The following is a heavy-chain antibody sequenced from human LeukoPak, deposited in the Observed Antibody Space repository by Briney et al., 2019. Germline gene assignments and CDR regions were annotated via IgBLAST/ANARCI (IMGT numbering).Heavy chain of an antibody. D-gene: IGHD6-13*01. CDR3: ARYSSSGKGDH. CDR2: IYSSGST. J-gene: IGHJ4*02. Sequence: SETLSLTCTVSAGSISNSYWSWTRQPAGKGLEWIGRIYSSGSTDYNPSLKSRVTMSIDTSNNQFSLRLTSVTAADTAVYYCARYSSSGKGDHWGQGTLVTVSS. V-gene: IGHV4-4*07. CDR1: AGSISNSY.